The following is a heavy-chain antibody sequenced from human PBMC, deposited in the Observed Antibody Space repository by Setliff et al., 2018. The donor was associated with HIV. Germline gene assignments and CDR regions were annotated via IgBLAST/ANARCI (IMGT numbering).Heavy chain of an antibody. V-gene: IGHV4-34*01. CDR1: GGSFSGYY. CDR2: IHHSGST. J-gene: IGHJ6*04. D-gene: IGHD3-3*01. CDR3: ARFGVVILRGLDV. Sequence: PSETLSLTCAVYGGSFSGYYCSWIRQPPGKGLAWIGQIHHSGSTRYNPSLKSRVTISVDTSKNQFSLKVNSVTAANTAVYYCARFGVVILRGLDVWGKGTTVTVSS.